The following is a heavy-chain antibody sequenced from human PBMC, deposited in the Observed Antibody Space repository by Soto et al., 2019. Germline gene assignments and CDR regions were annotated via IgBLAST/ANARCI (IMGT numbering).Heavy chain of an antibody. Sequence: PGGSLRLACTASGFTFGDYAMSWVRQAPGKGLEWVGFIRIKAYGGTTEYAASVKGRFTISRDDSKSIAYLQMNSLKTEDTAVYYCTRDRAYYDFWSGYYTYYYYYGMDVWGQGTTVTVS. V-gene: IGHV3-49*04. J-gene: IGHJ6*02. CDR1: GFTFGDYA. D-gene: IGHD3-3*01. CDR3: TRDRAYYDFWSGYYTYYYYYGMDV. CDR2: IRIKAYGGTT.